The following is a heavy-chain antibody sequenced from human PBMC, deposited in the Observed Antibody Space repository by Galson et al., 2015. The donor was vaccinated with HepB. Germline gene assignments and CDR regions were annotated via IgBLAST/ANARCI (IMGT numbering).Heavy chain of an antibody. D-gene: IGHD4-17*01. CDR1: RFTFTSSA. J-gene: IGHJ4*02. CDR3: AAVTTVTKRH. V-gene: IGHV1-58*01. Sequence: SVKVSCKASRFTFTSSAVQWVRQTRGQRLEWIGWIVVGSGNTNYAQNFQKRVTFTRDMSTSTAYMGLSSLRSEDTAVYYCAAVTTVTKRHWVQGTLVTVSS. CDR2: IVVGSGNT.